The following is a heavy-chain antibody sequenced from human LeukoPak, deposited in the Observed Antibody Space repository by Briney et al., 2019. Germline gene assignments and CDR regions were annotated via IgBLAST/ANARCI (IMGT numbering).Heavy chain of an antibody. CDR2: IRYDGSNK. D-gene: IGHD2-15*01. CDR3: ARTVVVVAAIRVSAFDI. Sequence: GGSLRLSCAASGFTFSSYGMHWVRQAPGKGLEWVAFIRYDGSNKYYADSVKGRFTISRDNSKNTLYLQMNSLRAEDTAVYYCARTVVVVAAIRVSAFDIWGQGTMVTVSS. J-gene: IGHJ3*02. V-gene: IGHV3-30*02. CDR1: GFTFSSYG.